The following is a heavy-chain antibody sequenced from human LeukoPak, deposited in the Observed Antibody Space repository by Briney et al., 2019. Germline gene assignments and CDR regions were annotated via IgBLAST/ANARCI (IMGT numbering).Heavy chain of an antibody. CDR2: IKQDGSEK. Sequence: GGSLRLSCAASGFTFSSYWMSWVRQAPGKGLEWVANIKQDGSEKYYVDSVKGRFTISRDNAKNSLYLQMNSLGAEDTAVYYCARGYYYDSSGYYYFLGMDVWGQGTTVTVSS. V-gene: IGHV3-7*03. CDR3: ARGYYYDSSGYYYFLGMDV. J-gene: IGHJ6*02. CDR1: GFTFSSYW. D-gene: IGHD3-22*01.